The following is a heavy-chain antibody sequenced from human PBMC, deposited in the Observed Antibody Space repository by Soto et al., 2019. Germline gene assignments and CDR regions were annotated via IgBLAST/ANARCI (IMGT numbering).Heavy chain of an antibody. CDR1: GGSISSYY. J-gene: IGHJ6*02. Sequence: SETLSLTCTVSGGSISSYYWSWIRQPPGKGLEWIGYIYYSGSTNYNPSLKSRVTISVDTSKNQFSLKLSSVTAADTAVYYCARADIVVVPAATYYYYGMDVWGQGTTVTVSS. D-gene: IGHD2-2*01. V-gene: IGHV4-59*01. CDR3: ARADIVVVPAATYYYYGMDV. CDR2: IYYSGST.